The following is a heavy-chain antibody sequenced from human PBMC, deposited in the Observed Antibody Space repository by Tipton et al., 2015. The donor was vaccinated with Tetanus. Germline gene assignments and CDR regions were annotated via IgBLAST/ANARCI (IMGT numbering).Heavy chain of an antibody. J-gene: IGHJ6*02. V-gene: IGHV1-2*02. Sequence: QLVQSGAEMKKPGASVKVSCKASGYTFTGYYMYWVRQAPGQGLEWMGWIDPNSGGTVYAQKFQGRVTMTRDTSMSTAYMELSSLRSDDTAVYYCARDRGDYIYYGMDVWGPGTTVTVS. CDR1: GYTFTGYY. CDR2: IDPNSGGT. CDR3: ARDRGDYIYYGMDV. D-gene: IGHD3-22*01.